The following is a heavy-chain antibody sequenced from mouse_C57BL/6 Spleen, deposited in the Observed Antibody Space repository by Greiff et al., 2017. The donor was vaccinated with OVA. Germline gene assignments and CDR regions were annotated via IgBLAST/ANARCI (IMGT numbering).Heavy chain of an antibody. CDR3: ARYDYEKEFAY. Sequence: VQLQQPGAELVMPGASVKLSCKASGYTFTSYWMHWVKQRPGQGLEWIGEIDPSDSYTNYNQKFKGKSTLTVDKSSSTAYMQLSSLTSEDSAVYYCARYDYEKEFAYWGQGTLVTVSA. D-gene: IGHD2-4*01. CDR1: GYTFTSYW. CDR2: IDPSDSYT. J-gene: IGHJ3*01. V-gene: IGHV1-69*01.